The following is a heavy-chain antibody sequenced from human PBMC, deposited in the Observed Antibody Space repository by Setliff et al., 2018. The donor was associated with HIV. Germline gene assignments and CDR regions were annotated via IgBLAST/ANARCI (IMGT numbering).Heavy chain of an antibody. D-gene: IGHD2-2*01. Sequence: ASVKVSCKASGYSFTSYTIHWVRQAPGQRLEWMGWINAGNGNTKYPQKSRGRVTFTRDTSASTAYMELSGLGFEDTAVYYCARLSSAAMWGGGAFDIWGQGTMVTVSS. V-gene: IGHV1-3*01. CDR1: GYSFTSYT. CDR2: INAGNGNT. CDR3: ARLSSAAMWGGGAFDI. J-gene: IGHJ3*02.